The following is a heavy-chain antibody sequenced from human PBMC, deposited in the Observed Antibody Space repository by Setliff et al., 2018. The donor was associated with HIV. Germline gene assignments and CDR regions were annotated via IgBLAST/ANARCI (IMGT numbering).Heavy chain of an antibody. CDR2: ITSSGRTT. D-gene: IGHD2-8*01. CDR3: ARDNGDYYYYYMDV. V-gene: IGHV3-11*04. Sequence: GGSLRLSCAASGFTFSDYYLHWIRQAPGKGLEWVSCITSSGRTTYYADSVKGRFTISRDNAKNSLYLQMNSLRAEDTAVYYCARDNGDYYYYYMDVWGKGTTVTVSS. J-gene: IGHJ6*03. CDR1: GFTFSDYY.